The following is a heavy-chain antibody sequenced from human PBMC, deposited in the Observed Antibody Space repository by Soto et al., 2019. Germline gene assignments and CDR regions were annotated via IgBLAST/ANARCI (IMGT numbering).Heavy chain of an antibody. V-gene: IGHV4-31*03. CDR2: IYYSGST. J-gene: IGHJ5*02. D-gene: IGHD3-16*01. Sequence: SSETLSLTCTVSGGSISSGGYYWRWIRQHPGRGLEWIGYIYYSGSTYYNPSLKSRVTISVDTSKNQFSLKLSSVTAADTAVYYCARVSGRGRSNWFDPWGQGTLVTVSS. CDR1: GGSISSGGYY. CDR3: ARVSGRGRSNWFDP.